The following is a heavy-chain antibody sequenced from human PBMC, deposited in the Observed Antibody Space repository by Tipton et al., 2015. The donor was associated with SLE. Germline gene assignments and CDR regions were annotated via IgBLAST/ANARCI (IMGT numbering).Heavy chain of an antibody. J-gene: IGHJ2*01. V-gene: IGHV4-59*08. CDR1: GGSISSHY. D-gene: IGHD1-26*01. Sequence: TLSLTCTVPGGSISSHYWSWIRQPPGKGLEWIGDIYNSGITNYNPSLKGRVTMSVDTSKNQFSLKLNSLTAADTAIYYCARQVGLGRWYFDLWGRGALVTVSS. CDR3: ARQVGLGRWYFDL. CDR2: IYNSGIT.